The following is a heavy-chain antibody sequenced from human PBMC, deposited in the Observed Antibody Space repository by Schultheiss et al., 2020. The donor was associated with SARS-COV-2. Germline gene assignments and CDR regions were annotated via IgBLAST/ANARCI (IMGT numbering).Heavy chain of an antibody. D-gene: IGHD2/OR15-2a*01. V-gene: IGHV3-23*01. J-gene: IGHJ4*02. CDR2: SDTSGGST. CDR1: GFTFSSYA. Sequence: GGSLRLSCAASGFTFSSYAMSWVRQAPGKGLEWVSASDTSGGSTYADSVKGRFTISRDNSKNTLYLQMNSVGAEDKAVYYCAKDLYGSRWYFDFWGQGTLVTVSS. CDR3: AKDLYGSRWYFDF.